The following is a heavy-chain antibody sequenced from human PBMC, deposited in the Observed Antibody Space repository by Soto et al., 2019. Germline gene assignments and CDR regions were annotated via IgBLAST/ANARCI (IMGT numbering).Heavy chain of an antibody. CDR2: IYHSGST. CDR1: GYSISSGYY. V-gene: IGHV4-38-2*01. Sequence: SSETLSLTCAVSGYSISSGYYWGWIRQPPGKGLEWIGSIYHSGSTYYNPSLKSRVTISVDTSKNQFSLKLSSVTAADTAVYYCARIGLGYCSGGSCSGAFNWFDPWGQGTLVTVSS. D-gene: IGHD2-15*01. CDR3: ARIGLGYCSGGSCSGAFNWFDP. J-gene: IGHJ5*02.